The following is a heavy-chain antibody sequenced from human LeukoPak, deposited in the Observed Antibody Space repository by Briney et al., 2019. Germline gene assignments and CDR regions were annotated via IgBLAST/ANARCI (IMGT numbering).Heavy chain of an antibody. CDR2: IDHSGST. CDR1: GGSISSHY. CDR3: ARRLYPYAFDI. J-gene: IGHJ3*02. D-gene: IGHD2-8*01. Sequence: SETPSLTCTVSGGSISSHYWSWIRQPPGKGLEWIGYIDHSGSTNYNPSLQSRVTISVDMSNNQFSLKLRSVTAADTAVYYCARRLYPYAFDIWGQGTMVTVSS. V-gene: IGHV4-59*11.